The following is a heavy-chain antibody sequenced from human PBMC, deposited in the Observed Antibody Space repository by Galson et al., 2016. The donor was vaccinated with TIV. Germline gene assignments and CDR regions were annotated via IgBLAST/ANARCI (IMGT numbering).Heavy chain of an antibody. CDR2: INSDGSTT. CDR3: ARGPFYYGSGSSFYLDY. J-gene: IGHJ4*02. CDR1: GFTFSGYL. V-gene: IGHV3-74*01. Sequence: SLRLSCAASGFTFSGYLMHWVRQVPGKGLVWVSRINSDGSTTSHADSVEGRFTVSRDNARNTLFLQMNSLTADDTAVYYCARGPFYYGSGSSFYLDYWGQGTLVTVSS. D-gene: IGHD3-10*01.